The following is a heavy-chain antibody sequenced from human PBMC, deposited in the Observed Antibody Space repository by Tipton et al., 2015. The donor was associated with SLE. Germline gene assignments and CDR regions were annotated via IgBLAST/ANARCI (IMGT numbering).Heavy chain of an antibody. D-gene: IGHD3-16*02. J-gene: IGHJ3*02. CDR3: ARGWGLRLGELSLNAFDI. CDR2: INHSGST. CDR1: GGSFSGYY. V-gene: IGHV4-34*01. Sequence: LRLSCAVYGGSFSGYYWSWIRQPPGKGLEWIGEINHSGSTNYNPSLKSRVTISVDTSKNQFSLKLSSVTAADTAVCYCARGWGLRLGELSLNAFDIWGQGTMVTVSS.